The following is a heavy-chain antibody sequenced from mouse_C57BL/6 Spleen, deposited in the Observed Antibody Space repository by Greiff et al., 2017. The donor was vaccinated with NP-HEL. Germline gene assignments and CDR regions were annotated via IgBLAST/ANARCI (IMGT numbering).Heavy chain of an antibody. CDR3: ARNPYGSSYYAMDY. J-gene: IGHJ4*01. Sequence: QVQLQQPGAELVKPGASVKLSCKASGYTFTSYWMQWVKQRPGQGLEWIGKIDPSDCYTNYTQKFKGKAPLTVDTSSSTAYMQLSSLTSEDSTVYYCARNPYGSSYYAMDYWGQGTSVTVSS. V-gene: IGHV1-50*01. D-gene: IGHD1-1*01. CDR1: GYTFTSYW. CDR2: IDPSDCYT.